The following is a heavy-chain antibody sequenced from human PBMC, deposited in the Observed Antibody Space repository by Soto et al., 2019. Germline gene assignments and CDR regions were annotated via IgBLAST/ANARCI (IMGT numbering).Heavy chain of an antibody. D-gene: IGHD2-21*02. Sequence: QITLKESGPTLVKPTQTLTLTCTFSGFSLSTSGVSVGWIRQPPGKALEWLALIYWDDDKRYSPSLKSRLTITKDPYKNQVVLRMTHMDPVDTATYYCAHSRCGGDCLQSYPSHYYYGMDVWGQGTTVTVSS. CDR2: IYWDDDK. V-gene: IGHV2-5*02. J-gene: IGHJ6*02. CDR3: AHSRCGGDCLQSYPSHYYYGMDV. CDR1: GFSLSTSGVS.